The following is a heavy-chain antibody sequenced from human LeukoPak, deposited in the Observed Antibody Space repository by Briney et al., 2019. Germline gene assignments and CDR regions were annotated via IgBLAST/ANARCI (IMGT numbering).Heavy chain of an antibody. CDR3: ARDFSGFLDY. V-gene: IGHV3-30*04. CDR2: ISCDGSNK. D-gene: IGHD3-10*01. Sequence: PGGSLRLSCAASGFTFSSYAMHWVRQAPGKGLEWVAVISCDGSNKYYADSVKGRFTISRDNSKNTLYLQMNSLRAEDTAVYYCARDFSGFLDYWGQGTLVTVSS. J-gene: IGHJ4*02. CDR1: GFTFSSYA.